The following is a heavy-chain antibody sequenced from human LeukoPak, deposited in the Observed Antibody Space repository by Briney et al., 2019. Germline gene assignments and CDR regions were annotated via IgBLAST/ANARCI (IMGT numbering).Heavy chain of an antibody. J-gene: IGHJ3*02. CDR3: ARGRVTMVRGVYYAFDI. Sequence: ASVKVPCKASGGTFSSYAISWVRQAPGQGLEWMGGIIPIFGTANYAQKFQGRVTITADKSTSTAYMELSSLRSEDTAVYYCARGRVTMVRGVYYAFDIWGQGTMVTVSS. CDR1: GGTFSSYA. V-gene: IGHV1-69*06. D-gene: IGHD3-10*01. CDR2: IIPIFGTA.